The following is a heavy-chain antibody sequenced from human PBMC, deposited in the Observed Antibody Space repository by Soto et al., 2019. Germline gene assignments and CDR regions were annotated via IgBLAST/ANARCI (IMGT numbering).Heavy chain of an antibody. CDR3: ARENPIAAAGFDY. CDR1: GFTFSDYY. CDR2: ISSSSSYT. V-gene: IGHV3-11*06. Sequence: SGGSLRLSCAASGFTFSDYYMSWIRQAPGKGLEWVSYISSSSSYTNYADSVKGRFTISRDNAKNSLYLQMNSLRAEDTAVYYCARENPIAAAGFDYWGQGTLVTVSS. J-gene: IGHJ4*02. D-gene: IGHD6-13*01.